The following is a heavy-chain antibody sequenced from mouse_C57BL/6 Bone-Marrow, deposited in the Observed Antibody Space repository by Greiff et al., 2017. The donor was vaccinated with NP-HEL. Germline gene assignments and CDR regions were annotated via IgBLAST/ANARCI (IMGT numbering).Heavy chain of an antibody. D-gene: IGHD1-1*01. Sequence: VQLQQSGPVLVKPGASVKMSCKASGYTFTDYYMNWVKQSHGKSLEWIGVINPYNGGTSYNQKFKGKATLTVDKSSSTAYMELNSLTSEDSAVYYCARNYGSSLTGTSWGQGTTLTVSS. CDR1: GYTFTDYY. CDR2: INPYNGGT. CDR3: ARNYGSSLTGTS. V-gene: IGHV1-19*01. J-gene: IGHJ2*01.